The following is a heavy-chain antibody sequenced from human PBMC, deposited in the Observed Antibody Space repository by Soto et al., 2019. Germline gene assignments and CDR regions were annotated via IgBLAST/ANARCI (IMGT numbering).Heavy chain of an antibody. CDR1: GFTFSGSA. J-gene: IGHJ6*02. CDR3: TSRTYGSGSYIYYYYYGMDV. Sequence: GGSLRLSCAASGFTFSGSAMHWVRQASGKGLEWVGRIRSKANSYATAYAASVKGRFTISRDDSKNTAYLQMNSLKTEDTAVYYCTSRTYGSGSYIYYYYYGMDVWGQGTTVTVSS. V-gene: IGHV3-73*01. D-gene: IGHD3-10*01. CDR2: IRSKANSYAT.